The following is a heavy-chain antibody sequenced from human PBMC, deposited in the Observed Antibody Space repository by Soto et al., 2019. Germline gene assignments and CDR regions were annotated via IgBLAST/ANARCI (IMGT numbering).Heavy chain of an antibody. Sequence: SETLSLTCAVYGGSFSGYYWSWIRQPPGKGLEWIGEINHSGSTNYNPSLKSRVTISVDTSKNQFSLKLSSVTAADTAVYYCARGRRIVVVPAAIRHNSVWFDPWGQGTLVTV. CDR1: GGSFSGYY. V-gene: IGHV4-34*01. CDR2: INHSGST. J-gene: IGHJ5*02. D-gene: IGHD2-2*01. CDR3: ARGRRIVVVPAAIRHNSVWFDP.